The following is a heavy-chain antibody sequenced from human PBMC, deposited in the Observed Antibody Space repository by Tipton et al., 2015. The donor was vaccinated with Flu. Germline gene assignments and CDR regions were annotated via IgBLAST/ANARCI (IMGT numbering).Heavy chain of an antibody. J-gene: IGHJ4*02. Sequence: SLRLSCTAPGFTFGDYAMSWVRQAPGKGLEWVGFIRSKAYGGTTEYAASVKGRLTISRDDSKSIAYLQMNSMKIVDTAVYYCTRNSGYDPRKIDYWGQGTLVTVST. CDR3: TRNSGYDPRKIDY. CDR1: GFTFGDYA. V-gene: IGHV3-49*04. CDR2: IRSKAYGGTT. D-gene: IGHD5-12*01.